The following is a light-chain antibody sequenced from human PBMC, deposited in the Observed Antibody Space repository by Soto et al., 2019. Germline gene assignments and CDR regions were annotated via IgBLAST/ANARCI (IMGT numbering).Light chain of an antibody. CDR3: CSYAGSSTYV. Sequence: QSVLTQPASVSGSLGQSITISCTGTSSDVGSYNFVSWYQQHPGKAPKLMIYEASKRPSGVSNRFSGSKSGNTASLTISGLQPEDEADYYCCSYAGSSTYVFGAGTKVTV. CDR1: SSDVGSYNF. J-gene: IGLJ1*01. V-gene: IGLV2-23*01. CDR2: EAS.